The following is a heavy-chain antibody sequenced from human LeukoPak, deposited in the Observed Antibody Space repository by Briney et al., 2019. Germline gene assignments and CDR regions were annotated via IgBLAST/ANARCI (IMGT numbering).Heavy chain of an antibody. D-gene: IGHD1-26*01. Sequence: PGGSLRLSCVASGFIFSKYWMSWVRQVPGKGLEWVANIKQDGSEKYYVDSVKGRFTISRDNAKNSLYLQMNSLRAEDTAVYYCARVPPYGRGSYGYWGQGTLVTVSS. CDR2: IKQDGSEK. CDR3: ARVPPYGRGSYGY. J-gene: IGHJ4*02. CDR1: GFIFSKYW. V-gene: IGHV3-7*01.